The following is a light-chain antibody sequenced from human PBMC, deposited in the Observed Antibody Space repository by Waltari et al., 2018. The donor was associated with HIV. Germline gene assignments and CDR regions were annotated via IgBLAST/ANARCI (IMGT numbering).Light chain of an antibody. J-gene: IGLJ3*02. CDR3: CSCATPNTRV. CDR2: EGT. CDR1: SSDVGSCQF. V-gene: IGLV2-23*01. Sequence: QSALTQPASVSASPGQSISISCTGPSSDVGSCQFVSWYHQHPGTAPKLLIYEGTKRPSGVSNRFSASKSGNTASLTISGLQAEDEADYYCCSCATPNTRVFGGGTKLTVL.